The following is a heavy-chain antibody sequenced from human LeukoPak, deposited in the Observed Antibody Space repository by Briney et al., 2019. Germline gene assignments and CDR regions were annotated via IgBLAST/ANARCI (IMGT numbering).Heavy chain of an antibody. CDR3: ASQLTTSGAFDI. CDR2: IIPILGIA. D-gene: IGHD1-1*01. J-gene: IGHJ3*02. CDR1: GGTLSSYA. Sequence: SVKVSCKASGGTLSSYAISWVRQAPGQGLEWMGRIIPILGIANYAQKFQGRVTITADKSTSTAYMELSSLRSEDTAVYYCASQLTTSGAFDIWGQGRMVTVSS. V-gene: IGHV1-69*04.